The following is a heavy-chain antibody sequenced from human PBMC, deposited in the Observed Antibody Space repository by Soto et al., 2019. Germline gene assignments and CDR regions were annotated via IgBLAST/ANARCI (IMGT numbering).Heavy chain of an antibody. CDR2: ISSNGGST. D-gene: IGHD3-9*01. V-gene: IGHV3-64D*08. Sequence: GGSLRLSCSASGFTFSSYAMHWVRQAPGKGLEYVSAISSNGGSTYYADSVKGRFTISRDNSKNTLYLQMSSLRAEDTAVYYCVKTTDYDILTGYYIPIGDVWGMDVWGQGTTVTVSS. CDR3: VKTTDYDILTGYYIPIGDVWGMDV. J-gene: IGHJ6*02. CDR1: GFTFSSYA.